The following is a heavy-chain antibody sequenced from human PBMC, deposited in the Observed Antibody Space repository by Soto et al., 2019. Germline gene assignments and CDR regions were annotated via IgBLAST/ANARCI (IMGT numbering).Heavy chain of an antibody. D-gene: IGHD3-16*01. Sequence: EVQLLESGGGLVQPGGSLRLSCAASGFTFSHYAMSWVRQAPGKGLQWVSTIFGSGAPTHYADSVKGLFGISRDNSNNMLFLEMNSLNDEDSAVYYCTGEASSWGFAFDLWGQGTRVAVSS. CDR1: GFTFSHYA. CDR3: TGEASSWGFAFDL. J-gene: IGHJ3*01. CDR2: IFGSGAPT. V-gene: IGHV3-23*01.